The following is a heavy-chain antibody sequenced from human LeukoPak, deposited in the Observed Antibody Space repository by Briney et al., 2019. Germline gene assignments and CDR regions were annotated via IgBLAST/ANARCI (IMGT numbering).Heavy chain of an antibody. D-gene: IGHD3-9*01. J-gene: IGHJ5*02. CDR2: IYTSGST. CDR1: GGSISNYY. Sequence: SETLSLTCTVSGGSISNYYWSWIRQPAGKGLEWIGRIYTSGSTNYNPSLKSRVTMSVDTSKNQFSLKLSSVTAADTAVYYCARDRYKYYDILTGYYEVDWFDPWGQGTLVTVSS. CDR3: ARDRYKYYDILTGYYEVDWFDP. V-gene: IGHV4-4*07.